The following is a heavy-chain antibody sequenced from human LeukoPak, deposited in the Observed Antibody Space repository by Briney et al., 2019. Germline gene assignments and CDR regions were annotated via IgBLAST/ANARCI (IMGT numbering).Heavy chain of an antibody. V-gene: IGHV4-34*01. Sequence: SETLSLTCAVYGGSFSGYYWSWIRQPPGKGLEWIGEINHSGSTNYNPSLKSRVTISVDTSKNQFSLKLSSVTAADTAVYYCARDSSTGGGAFDIWGQGTMVTVSS. CDR2: INHSGST. J-gene: IGHJ3*02. D-gene: IGHD2-2*01. CDR1: GGSFSGYY. CDR3: ARDSSTGGGAFDI.